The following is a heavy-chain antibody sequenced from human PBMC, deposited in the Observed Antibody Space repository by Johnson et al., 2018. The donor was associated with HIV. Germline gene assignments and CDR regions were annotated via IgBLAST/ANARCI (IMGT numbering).Heavy chain of an antibody. CDR1: GFTFSRHA. CDR2: ISYDGSNE. CDR3: AKETPSSGGTFDI. D-gene: IGHD6-25*01. Sequence: QVQLVESGGGVVQPGRSLRLSCAASGFTFSRHAVHWVRRAPGRGLEWVAVISYDGSNENYADSVKGRFTISRDNSKNTLYLQMNSLRAEDTAVYYCAKETPSSGGTFDIWGQGTMVTVSS. V-gene: IGHV3-30*04. J-gene: IGHJ3*02.